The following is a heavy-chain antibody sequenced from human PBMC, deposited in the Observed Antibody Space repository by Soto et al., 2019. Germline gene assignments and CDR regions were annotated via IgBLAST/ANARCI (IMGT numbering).Heavy chain of an antibody. CDR3: AREGINNYNEYYFDS. J-gene: IGHJ4*02. D-gene: IGHD4-4*01. V-gene: IGHV3-21*01. Sequence: GGSLRLSCAVSGFTFSTYSMNWVRQAPGKGLEWVSSISGSGNYTHYADFLRGRFTISRDNAKTSLYLQMNSLRAEDTAVYYCAREGINNYNEYYFDSWGQGTVVTVSS. CDR1: GFTFSTYS. CDR2: ISGSGNYT.